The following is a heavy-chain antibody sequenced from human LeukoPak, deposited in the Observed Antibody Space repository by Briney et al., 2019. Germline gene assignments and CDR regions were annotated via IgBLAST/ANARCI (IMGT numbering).Heavy chain of an antibody. CDR3: ARGGYMSNWFEH. CDR2: IHDSGIT. V-gene: IGHV4-59*01. J-gene: IGHJ5*02. D-gene: IGHD5-12*01. Sequence: SETLSLTCTVSSGSITNYYWSWIRQPPGKELEWIGKIHDSGITNYNPSLKSRVTFSVDTSKKQFSLNLNSVTAADTAVYYCARGGYMSNWFEHWGQGTPVTVSS. CDR1: SGSITNYY.